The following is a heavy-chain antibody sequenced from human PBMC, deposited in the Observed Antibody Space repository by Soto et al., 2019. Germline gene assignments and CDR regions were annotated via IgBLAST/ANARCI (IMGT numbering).Heavy chain of an antibody. J-gene: IGHJ4*02. CDR1: GFTFTTYY. CDR2: INPDGGVT. CDR3: ARSVVVTALDS. D-gene: IGHD2-21*02. V-gene: IGHV1-46*01. Sequence: GASVEVSCKXSGFTFTTYYFHWVRQAPGQGLEWMGIINPDGGVTTYAQRFQGRVTISRDTSTSTVYMELSSLRSEDTAVYYCARSVVVTALDSWGQGTLVTVSS.